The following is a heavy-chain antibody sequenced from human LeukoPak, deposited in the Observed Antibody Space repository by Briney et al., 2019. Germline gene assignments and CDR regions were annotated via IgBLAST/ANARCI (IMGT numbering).Heavy chain of an antibody. V-gene: IGHV3-30*04. Sequence: GGSLRLSCAASGFTFSSYAMHWVRQAPGKGLEWVAVISYDGSNKYYADSVKGRFTISRDNSKNTLYLQMNSLRAEDTAVYYCARDLESYRWFGDLLNEYYYGMDVWGQGTTVTVSS. J-gene: IGHJ6*02. CDR1: GFTFSSYA. D-gene: IGHD3-10*01. CDR3: ARDLESYRWFGDLLNEYYYGMDV. CDR2: ISYDGSNK.